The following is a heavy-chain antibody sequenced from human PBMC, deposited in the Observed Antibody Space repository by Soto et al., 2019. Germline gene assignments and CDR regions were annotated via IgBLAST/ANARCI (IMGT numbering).Heavy chain of an antibody. J-gene: IGHJ6*02. CDR2: IYYRGYT. CDR1: SRSICSSSYY. CDR3: ARHNGPLYVGYYYDMDV. D-gene: IGHD3-16*01. V-gene: IGHV4-39*01. Sequence: SVTLSLTCPFSSRSICSSSYYWGLIRQPPGKGLERIGSIYYRGYTYYNPTLKSRVNISVDTSKKKINLKQSTVNAADTAVYYCARHNGPLYVGYYYDMDVWGQGTTVT.